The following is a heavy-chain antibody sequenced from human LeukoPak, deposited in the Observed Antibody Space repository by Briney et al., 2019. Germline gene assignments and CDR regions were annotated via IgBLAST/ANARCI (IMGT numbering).Heavy chain of an antibody. CDR2: ISGSGGST. Sequence: GGSLRLSCAASGVTFSSDDMSWVRQAPGKGLEGVSYISGSGGSTDYADSVKGRFTISRDNSNNTLYLQMNSLRAEDTAVYYCARVVGATRFTRYFDYWGQGTLVTVSS. J-gene: IGHJ4*02. V-gene: IGHV3-23*01. CDR1: GVTFSSDD. CDR3: ARVVGATRFTRYFDY. D-gene: IGHD1-26*01.